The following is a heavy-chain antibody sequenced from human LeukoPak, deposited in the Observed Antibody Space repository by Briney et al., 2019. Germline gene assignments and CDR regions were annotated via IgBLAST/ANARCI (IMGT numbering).Heavy chain of an antibody. Sequence: GGSLRLSCAASRFTFSSYWMSWVRQAPGKGLEWVANIKQDRSEIHYVDSVRGRFTISRDNAKNSLYLQMNSLRVEDTAVYYCARDTRGIFDYWGQGTLVTVSS. V-gene: IGHV3-7*01. CDR2: IKQDRSEI. CDR3: ARDTRGIFDY. CDR1: RFTFSSYW. J-gene: IGHJ4*02. D-gene: IGHD3-10*01.